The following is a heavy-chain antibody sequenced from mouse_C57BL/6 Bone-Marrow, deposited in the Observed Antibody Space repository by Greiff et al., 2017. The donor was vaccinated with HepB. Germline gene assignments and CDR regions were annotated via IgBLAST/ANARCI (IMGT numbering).Heavy chain of an antibody. V-gene: IGHV1-42*01. D-gene: IGHD2-2*01. CDR3: ARFGWVDY. CDR1: GYSFTGYY. CDR2: INPSTGGT. J-gene: IGHJ4*01. Sequence: VQLQQPGPELVKPGASVKISCKASGYSFTGYYMNWVKQSPEKSLEWIGEINPSTGGTTYNQKFKAKATLTVDKSSSTAYMQLKSLTSEDSAVYYCARFGWVDYWGQGTSVTVSS.